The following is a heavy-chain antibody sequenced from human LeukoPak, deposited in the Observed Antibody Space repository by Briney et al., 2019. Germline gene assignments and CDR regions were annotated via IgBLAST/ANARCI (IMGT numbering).Heavy chain of an antibody. V-gene: IGHV3-23*01. D-gene: IGHD3-16*01. CDR2: ISKSGDHT. Sequence: PGGSLRLSCAVSGLTFNNYAMSWVRQAPGKGLEWVSAISKSGDHTYYAAFAKGRFTIYRDNSKNTQYLQMNSLRAEGTAVYYCATSWGPDTSAFRWGRDGMDVWGQGTTVIVS. J-gene: IGHJ6*02. CDR3: ATSWGPDTSAFRWGRDGMDV. CDR1: GLTFNNYA.